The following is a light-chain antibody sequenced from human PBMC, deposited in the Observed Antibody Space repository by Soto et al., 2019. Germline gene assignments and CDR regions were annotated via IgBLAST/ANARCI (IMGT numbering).Light chain of an antibody. J-gene: IGKJ2*01. CDR3: QQYGGSPMYT. CDR1: QSVSSSY. Sequence: EIVLTQSPGTLSLSPGERATLSCRASQSVSSSYLAWYQQKPGQAPRLLIYGASNRATGIPDRFSGSGSGTDFALTISRLEAEDFAMYYCQQYGGSPMYTFGQGTKLEIK. CDR2: GAS. V-gene: IGKV3-20*01.